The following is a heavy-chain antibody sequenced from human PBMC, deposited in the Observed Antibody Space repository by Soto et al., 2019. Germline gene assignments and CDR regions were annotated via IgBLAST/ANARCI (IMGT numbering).Heavy chain of an antibody. Sequence: SETLSLTCTVSGGSISSYYWSWVRQPPGKGLEWIGYIYYTGSTNYNPSLKSRVTISVDTSKNQFSLKLSSVTAADTAVYYCARALPMVRGAISYYFDFWGQGTLVTVSS. CDR1: GGSISSYY. D-gene: IGHD3-10*01. V-gene: IGHV4-59*01. CDR2: IYYTGST. CDR3: ARALPMVRGAISYYFDF. J-gene: IGHJ4*02.